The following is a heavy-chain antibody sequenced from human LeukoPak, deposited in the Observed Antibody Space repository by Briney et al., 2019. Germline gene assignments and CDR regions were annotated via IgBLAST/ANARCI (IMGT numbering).Heavy chain of an antibody. D-gene: IGHD4-17*01. V-gene: IGHV3-48*03. CDR2: ISSGGSSI. J-gene: IGHJ4*02. CDR1: GFTFSSFE. CDR3: ARGRVTGDYVRDFDY. Sequence: PGGSLRLSCAASGFTFSSFEMNWVRQPPRKGKEWVSYISSGGSSIYYADSVKGRFTISRDNAKNPLYLQMNSLRAADTAVYYCARGRVTGDYVRDFDYWGQGTLVTVSS.